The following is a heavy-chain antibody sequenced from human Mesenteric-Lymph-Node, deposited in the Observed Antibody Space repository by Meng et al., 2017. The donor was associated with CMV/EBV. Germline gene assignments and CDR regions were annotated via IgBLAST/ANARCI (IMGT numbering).Heavy chain of an antibody. Sequence: GGSLRLSCAASGFSFSSYSMSWVRQAPGKGLEWVSGISGSGGTTYYADSVKGRFTFSRDNSKNTLYLQMNSLRAEDTAVYYCAKGGPVAPDPRYFQHWGQGTLVTVSS. V-gene: IGHV3-23*01. J-gene: IGHJ1*01. CDR1: GFSFSSYS. D-gene: IGHD1-14*01. CDR2: ISGSGGTT. CDR3: AKGGPVAPDPRYFQH.